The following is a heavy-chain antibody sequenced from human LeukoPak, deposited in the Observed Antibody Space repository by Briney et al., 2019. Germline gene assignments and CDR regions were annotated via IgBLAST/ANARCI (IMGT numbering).Heavy chain of an antibody. CDR1: GGTFSTYA. V-gene: IGHV1-69*05. J-gene: IGHJ3*02. Sequence: GASVKVSCKASGGTFSTYAISWVRQAPGQGLEWMGGIIPIFGIANYAQKFQGRVTITTDESTSTVYMELSSLRSEDTAVYYCARDRSFSSPDAFDIWGQGTMVTVSS. CDR2: IIPIFGIA. D-gene: IGHD6-6*01. CDR3: ARDRSFSSPDAFDI.